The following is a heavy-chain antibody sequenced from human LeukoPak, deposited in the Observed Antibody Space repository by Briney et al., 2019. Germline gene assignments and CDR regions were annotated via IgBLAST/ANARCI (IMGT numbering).Heavy chain of an antibody. D-gene: IGHD3-22*01. CDR1: GFTFSSYA. Sequence: AGGSLRLSCAASGFTFSSYAMSWVRQAPGKGLEWVAVISCDGSNKYYADSVKGRFTISRDNSKNTLYLQMNSLRAEDTAVYYCRGEYDSSGYYFDYWGQGTLVTVSS. J-gene: IGHJ4*02. V-gene: IGHV3-30*03. CDR2: ISCDGSNK. CDR3: RGEYDSSGYYFDY.